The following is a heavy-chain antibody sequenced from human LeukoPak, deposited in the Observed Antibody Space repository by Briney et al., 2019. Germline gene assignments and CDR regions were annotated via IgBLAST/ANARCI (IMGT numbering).Heavy chain of an antibody. D-gene: IGHD2-2*01. CDR1: RFTFSSYA. V-gene: IGHV3-23*01. CDR2: ISGSGGST. Sequence: GGSLRLSCAASRFTFSSYAMSWVRQAPGKGLEWVSAISGSGGSTYYADSVKGRFTISRDNSKNTLYLQMNSLRAEDTAVYYCAKIGYCSSTSCYDPWGQGTLVTVSS. CDR3: AKIGYCSSTSCYDP. J-gene: IGHJ5*02.